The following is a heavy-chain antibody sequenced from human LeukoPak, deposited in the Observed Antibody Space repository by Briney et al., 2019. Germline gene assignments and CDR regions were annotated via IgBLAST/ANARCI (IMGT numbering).Heavy chain of an antibody. D-gene: IGHD3-22*01. J-gene: IGHJ6*02. V-gene: IGHV4-34*01. CDR3: ARGNYDSSGYYYVRGYGMDV. Sequence: SETLSLTCTVSGGSMNSGYKYRSWIRQPPGKGLEWIGEINHSGSTNYNPSLKSRVTISVDTSKNQFSLKLSSVTAADTAVYYCARGNYDSSGYYYVRGYGMDVWGQGTTVTVSS. CDR1: GGSMNSGYK. CDR2: INHSGST.